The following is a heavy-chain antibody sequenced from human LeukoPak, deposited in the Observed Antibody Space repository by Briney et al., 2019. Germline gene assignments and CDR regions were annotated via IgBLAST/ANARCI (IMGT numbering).Heavy chain of an antibody. V-gene: IGHV1-2*02. D-gene: IGHD6-13*01. CDR3: ARDLRSYSSSLKSWFDP. CDR2: INPNSGGT. Sequence: ASVKVSCKASGYTFIGYYIHWVRQAPGQGLEWMGWINPNSGGTNYAQKFQGRVTMTRDTSNNTAYMELSRLRSDDTAVYYCARDLRSYSSSLKSWFDPRGQGTLVTVSS. CDR1: GYTFIGYY. J-gene: IGHJ5*02.